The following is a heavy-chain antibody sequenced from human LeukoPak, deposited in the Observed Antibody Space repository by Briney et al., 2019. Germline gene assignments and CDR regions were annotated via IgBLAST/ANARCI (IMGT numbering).Heavy chain of an antibody. CDR2: IYHSGST. J-gene: IGHJ3*02. CDR3: ARDRNYYGSGDAFDI. CDR1: GGSISSGGYS. V-gene: IGHV4-30-2*01. D-gene: IGHD3-10*01. Sequence: SETLSLTCAVSGGSISSGGYSWSWIRQPPGKGLEWIGYIYHSGSTYYSPSLKSRVTISVDRSKNQFSLKLSSVTAVDTAVYYCARDRNYYGSGDAFDIWGQGTMVTVSS.